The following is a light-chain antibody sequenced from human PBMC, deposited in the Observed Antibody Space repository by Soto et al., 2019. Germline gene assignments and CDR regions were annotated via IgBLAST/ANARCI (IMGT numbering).Light chain of an antibody. J-gene: IGKJ4*01. CDR1: QSISSW. CDR2: KAS. V-gene: IGKV1-5*03. CDR3: QQYTSYPLT. Sequence: DIQMTQSPSTLSASVGDRVTITCRASQSISSWLAWYQQKPGKAPKLLIYKASSLESGVPSRFSGSGSGTEYTLRISSLQLDDFATYYCQQYTSYPLTFGGGTKVEIK.